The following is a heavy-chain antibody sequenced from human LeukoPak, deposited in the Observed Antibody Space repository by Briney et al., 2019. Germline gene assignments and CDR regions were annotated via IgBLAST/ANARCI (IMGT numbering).Heavy chain of an antibody. V-gene: IGHV4-34*01. CDR3: ARGDGYCSSTSCYGSYYYYYGMDV. CDR1: GGSFSGYY. D-gene: IGHD2-2*03. CDR2: INHSGST. J-gene: IGHJ6*02. Sequence: SETLSLTCAVYGGSFSGYYWSWIRQPPGKGLEWIGEINHSGSTNYNPSLKSRVTISVDTSTNQFSLKLSSVTAADTAVYYCARGDGYCSSTSCYGSYYYYYGMDVWGQGTTVTVSS.